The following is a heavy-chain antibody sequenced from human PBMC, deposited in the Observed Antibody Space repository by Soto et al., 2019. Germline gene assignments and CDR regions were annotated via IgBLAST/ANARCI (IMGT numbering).Heavy chain of an antibody. CDR3: VRDLEGGWFDP. CDR2: IWYDGSNQ. V-gene: IGHV3-33*01. Sequence: PGGSLRLSCAASGFTFSSYGIHWVRQAPGKGLEWVALIWYDGSNQYYADSVKGRFAISRDNSKNTLYLQMSSLRAEDTAVYYCVRDLEGGWFDPWGQGALVTVSS. CDR1: GFTFSSYG. J-gene: IGHJ5*01.